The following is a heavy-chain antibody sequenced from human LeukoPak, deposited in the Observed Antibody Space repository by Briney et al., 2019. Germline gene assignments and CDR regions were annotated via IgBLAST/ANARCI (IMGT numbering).Heavy chain of an antibody. D-gene: IGHD2-15*01. CDR2: ISSSSSTI. V-gene: IGHV3-48*01. CDR3: ASGRGPADAFDI. Sequence: PGGSLRLSCAASAFTFSSYSMNWVRQAPGKGLEWVSYISSSSSTIYYADSVKGRFTISRDNAKNSLYLQMNSLRAEDTAVYYCASGRGPADAFDIWGQGTMVTVSS. J-gene: IGHJ3*02. CDR1: AFTFSSYS.